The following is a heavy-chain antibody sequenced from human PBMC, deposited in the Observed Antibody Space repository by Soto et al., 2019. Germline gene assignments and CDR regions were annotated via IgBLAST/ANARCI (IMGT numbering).Heavy chain of an antibody. CDR2: ISSSSTI. D-gene: IGHD2-15*01. J-gene: IGHJ3*02. V-gene: IGHV3-48*01. CDR1: GFTFSTYS. CDR3: AKGDCSGGSCYFSAFDI. Sequence: PGGSLRLSCAASGFTFSTYSMNWVRQAPGKGLEWVSSISSSSTIYYADSVKGRFTISRDNVQNSLYLQMHSLRAEDTAVYYCAKGDCSGGSCYFSAFDIWGQGTMVTVSS.